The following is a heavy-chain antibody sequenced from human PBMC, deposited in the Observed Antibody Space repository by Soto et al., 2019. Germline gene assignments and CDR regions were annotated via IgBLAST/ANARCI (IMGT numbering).Heavy chain of an antibody. CDR3: ARDRALLGDYYYGMDV. V-gene: IGHV4-31*03. D-gene: IGHD2-15*01. Sequence: SETLSLTCTVSGGSISSGGYYWSWIRQHPGKGLEWIGYIYYSGSTYYNPSLKSRVTISVDTSKNQFSLKLSSVTAADTAVYYCARDRALLGDYYYGMDVWGQGTTVTVS. J-gene: IGHJ6*02. CDR2: IYYSGST. CDR1: GGSISSGGYY.